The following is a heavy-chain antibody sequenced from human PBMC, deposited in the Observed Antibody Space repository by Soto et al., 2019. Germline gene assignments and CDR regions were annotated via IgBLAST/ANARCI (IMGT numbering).Heavy chain of an antibody. D-gene: IGHD2-15*01. Sequence: SVKVSCKASGGTFSTHAIIWVRQAPGHGLEWMGGIIPISGTTYYTQKFQGRVTITADEPTSTAFMELSSLKSDDTAVFYCARGYCRGGSCYSGMDVWGQGTMVTVSS. CDR3: ARGYCRGGSCYSGMDV. J-gene: IGHJ6*02. CDR2: IIPISGTT. V-gene: IGHV1-69*13. CDR1: GGTFSTHA.